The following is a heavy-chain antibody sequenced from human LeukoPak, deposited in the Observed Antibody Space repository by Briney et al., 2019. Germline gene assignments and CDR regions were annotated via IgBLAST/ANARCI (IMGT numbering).Heavy chain of an antibody. CDR1: GFSFSSYW. J-gene: IGHJ4*02. CDR2: IYPGDSDT. CDR3: ARLDSGSYVVDY. Sequence: GESLKISCKGSGFSFSSYWLAWVRQVPGKGLEWMGIIYPGDSDTRYSPSFQGHVTFSADKSIYTAYLQWSSLKASDTAMYYCARLDSGSYVVDYWGQGTLVTVSS. V-gene: IGHV5-51*01. D-gene: IGHD1-26*01.